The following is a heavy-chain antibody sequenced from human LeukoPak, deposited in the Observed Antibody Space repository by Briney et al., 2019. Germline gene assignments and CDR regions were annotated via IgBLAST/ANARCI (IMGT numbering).Heavy chain of an antibody. J-gene: IGHJ5*02. D-gene: IGHD3-22*01. CDR3: ARTLYSDGSGYYAT. CDR1: GFTFSSYA. V-gene: IGHV3-30-3*01. CDR2: ISYDGSNK. Sequence: PGRSLRLSCAASGFTFSSYAMPWVRQAPGKGLEWVAIISYDGSNKYYADSVKGRFTISRDNSKNTLYLQMNSLRAEDTAVYYCARTLYSDGSGYYATWGQGTLVTVSS.